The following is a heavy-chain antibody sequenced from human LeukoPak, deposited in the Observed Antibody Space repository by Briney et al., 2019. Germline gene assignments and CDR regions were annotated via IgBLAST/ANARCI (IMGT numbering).Heavy chain of an antibody. J-gene: IGHJ4*02. CDR2: IYSSGST. CDR1: GGSINSYY. V-gene: IGHV4-4*07. CDR3: ARVDIRTAFFDY. Sequence: SETLSLTCTVSGGSINSYYWSWIRQPAGKGLEGIGRIYSSGSTGYNPSLKSRVTMSLDTSKNQFSLNLSSVTAADTAVYYCARVDIRTAFFDYWGQGTLVTVSS. D-gene: IGHD5-12*01.